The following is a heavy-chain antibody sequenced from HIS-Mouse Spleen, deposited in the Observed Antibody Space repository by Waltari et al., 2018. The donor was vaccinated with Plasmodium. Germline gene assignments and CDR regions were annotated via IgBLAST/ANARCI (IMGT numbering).Heavy chain of an antibody. J-gene: IGHJ4*02. CDR3: ARRGGSYYYFDY. V-gene: IGHV4-39*01. Sequence: QLQLQESGPGLVKPSETLSRTCTVSVGSISSSSDYWGWSRQPPGKGLEWIGSIYYSGSTYYNPSLKSRVTISVDTSKNQFSLKLSSVTAADTAVYYCARRGGSYYYFDYWGQGTLVTVSS. CDR2: IYYSGST. CDR1: VGSISSSSDY. D-gene: IGHD1-26*01.